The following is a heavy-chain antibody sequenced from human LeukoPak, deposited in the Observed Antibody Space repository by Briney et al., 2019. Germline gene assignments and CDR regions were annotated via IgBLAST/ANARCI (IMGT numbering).Heavy chain of an antibody. CDR1: GFIFSGSD. Sequence: GGSLKLSCAASGFIFSGSDMHWVRQASGKGLEWVGRITTKANNYAPASGASGKGRVTISRDDSENKAYLQMNSLKTQETAGYYCTTYRSGHYWGQGTLVTVCS. CDR2: ITTKANNYAP. D-gene: IGHD6-19*01. V-gene: IGHV3-73*01. CDR3: TTYRSGHY. J-gene: IGHJ4*02.